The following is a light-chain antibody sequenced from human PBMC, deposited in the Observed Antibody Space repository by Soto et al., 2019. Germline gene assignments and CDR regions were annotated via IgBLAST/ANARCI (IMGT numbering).Light chain of an antibody. Sequence: QSALTQPRSVSGSPGQSVTLSCTGTSSDVGGYHYVSWYQHHPGKAPKIIIYDVNKRPSGVPDRFSGSQSGNTASLTISGLQTEDEADYYCCSYAGSYTLVFGGRTKLTVL. CDR3: CSYAGSYTLV. CDR2: DVN. J-gene: IGLJ2*01. CDR1: SSDVGGYHY. V-gene: IGLV2-11*01.